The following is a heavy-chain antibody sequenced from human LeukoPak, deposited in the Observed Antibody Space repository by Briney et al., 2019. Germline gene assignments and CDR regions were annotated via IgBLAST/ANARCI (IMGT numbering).Heavy chain of an antibody. Sequence: SSETLSLTCTVSGGSISNSAYYWGWIRQPPGKGLEWIGSIYYTGTTSYNPSLESRVTISVDSSNNQISLNLNSVIAADTAMYFCARHMPWELPPGAYDYWGQGSLVTVSS. V-gene: IGHV4-39*07. CDR2: IYYTGTT. J-gene: IGHJ4*02. CDR3: ARHMPWELPPGAYDY. CDR1: GGSISNSAYY. D-gene: IGHD1-26*01.